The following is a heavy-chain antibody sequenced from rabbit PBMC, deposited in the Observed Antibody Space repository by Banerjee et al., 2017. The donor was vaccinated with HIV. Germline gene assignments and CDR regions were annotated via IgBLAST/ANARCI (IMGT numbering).Heavy chain of an antibody. Sequence: QEQLVESGGGLVQPEGSLTLTCTASGFTISSSYFMYWVRQAPGKGLEWIGCIYAGNGVIYYASWAKGRFTISRTSSTTVTLQMTSLTAADTATYFCARSRYAGYVGYGYALALWGQGTLVTVS. CDR1: GFTISSSYF. CDR2: IYAGNGVI. D-gene: IGHD6-1*01. J-gene: IGHJ4*01. V-gene: IGHV1S45*01. CDR3: ARSRYAGYVGYGYALAL.